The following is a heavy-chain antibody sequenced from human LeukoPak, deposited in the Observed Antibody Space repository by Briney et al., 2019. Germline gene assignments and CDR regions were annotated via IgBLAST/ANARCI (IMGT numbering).Heavy chain of an antibody. D-gene: IGHD3-3*01. CDR3: ARGQNKNVLRFLRHYGMDV. Sequence: ASVKVSCKASGYTFTSYDINWVRQATGQGLEWMGWMNPNSGNTGYAQKFQGRVTMTRNTSISTAYMELSSLRSEDTAVYYCARGQNKNVLRFLRHYGMDVWGQGTTVTVSS. J-gene: IGHJ6*02. V-gene: IGHV1-8*01. CDR1: GYTFTSYD. CDR2: MNPNSGNT.